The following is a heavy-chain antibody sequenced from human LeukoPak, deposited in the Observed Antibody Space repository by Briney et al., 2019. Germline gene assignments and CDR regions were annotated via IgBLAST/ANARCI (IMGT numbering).Heavy chain of an antibody. V-gene: IGHV3-30*04. Sequence: PGGSLRLSCAASGFTFSSYAMHWVRQAPGKGLEWVAVISYDGSNKYYADSVKGRFTISRDNSTNTLYLQMNSLRAEDTAVYYCARGPNYYDSLEGPFDYWGQGTLVTVSS. J-gene: IGHJ4*02. D-gene: IGHD3-22*01. CDR2: ISYDGSNK. CDR1: GFTFSSYA. CDR3: ARGPNYYDSLEGPFDY.